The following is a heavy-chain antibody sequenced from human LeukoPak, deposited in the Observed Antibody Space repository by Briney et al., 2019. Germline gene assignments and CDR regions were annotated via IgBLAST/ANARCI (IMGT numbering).Heavy chain of an antibody. J-gene: IGHJ6*03. CDR3: AKDYDFWSGFRYMDV. Sequence: ASVKVSCKASGYTFTSYYVHWVRQAPGQGLEWMGIINPSGGSTSYAQKFQGRVTMTRDTSTSTVYMELSSLRSDDTAVYYCAKDYDFWSGFRYMDVWGKGTTVTVSS. D-gene: IGHD3-3*01. CDR2: INPSGGST. V-gene: IGHV1-46*01. CDR1: GYTFTSYY.